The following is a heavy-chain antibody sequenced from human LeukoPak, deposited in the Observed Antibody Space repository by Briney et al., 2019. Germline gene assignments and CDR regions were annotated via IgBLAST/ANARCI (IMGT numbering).Heavy chain of an antibody. CDR2: ISTRTI. J-gene: IGHJ4*02. CDR3: ARDIDWGFDR. D-gene: IGHD3-9*01. CDR1: GFTFSSYG. V-gene: IGHV3-48*02. Sequence: GGSLRLSCAASGFTFSSYGMNWVRQAPGKGLEWVSYISTRTISYADSVKGRFTISRDNAKNSLYLQMNSLRDEDTAVYFCARDIDWGFDRWGQGTLVTVSS.